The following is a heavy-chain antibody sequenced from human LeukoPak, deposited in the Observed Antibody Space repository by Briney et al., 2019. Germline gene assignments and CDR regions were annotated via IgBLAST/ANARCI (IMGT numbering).Heavy chain of an antibody. V-gene: IGHV3-30*02. CDR1: GFTFNNYG. J-gene: IGHJ4*02. D-gene: IGHD4-23*01. Sequence: GGSLRLSCAASGFTFNNYGMHWVRQAPGKGLEWVAFIRYNGNNQYYADSVKGRFTISRDNSKNTLYLQMNSLRAEDTAVYYCAKDRWRGSYYDYWGQGTLVSVSS. CDR3: AKDRWRGSYYDY. CDR2: IRYNGNNQ.